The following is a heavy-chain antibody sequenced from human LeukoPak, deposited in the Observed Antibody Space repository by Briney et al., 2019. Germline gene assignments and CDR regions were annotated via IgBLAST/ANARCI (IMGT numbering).Heavy chain of an antibody. V-gene: IGHV1-69*05. CDR1: GGTFSSYA. Sequence: SVKVSCKASGGTFSSYAISWVRQAHGQGLEWMGRIIPIFGTANYAQKFQGRVTITTAESKSKAYMGLSTQRSEDKAVYYCARGVRDYGDSPDYWGQGTLVTVSS. J-gene: IGHJ4*02. D-gene: IGHD4-17*01. CDR2: IIPIFGTA. CDR3: ARGVRDYGDSPDY.